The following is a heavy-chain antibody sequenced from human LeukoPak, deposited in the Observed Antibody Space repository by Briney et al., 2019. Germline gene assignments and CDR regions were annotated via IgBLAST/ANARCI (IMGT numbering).Heavy chain of an antibody. CDR1: GFNFDAYY. D-gene: IGHD4-17*01. CDR2: IKEDGSEK. J-gene: IGHJ4*02. V-gene: IGHV3-7*01. CDR3: ARDNGFTRDY. Sequence: GGSLRLSCVASGFNFDAYYMNWIRQTPGKGLEWVANIKEDGSEKYYVDSVKGRFAISRDNAKNSLYLQMNSLRAEDTAVYYCARDNGFTRDYWGQGTLVTVSS.